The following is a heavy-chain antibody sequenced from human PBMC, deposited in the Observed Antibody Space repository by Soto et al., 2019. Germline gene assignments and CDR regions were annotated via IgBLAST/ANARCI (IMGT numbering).Heavy chain of an antibody. D-gene: IGHD6-13*01. CDR3: ARASAWQQLSDY. CDR1: GGSISSGGYY. Sequence: QVQLQESGPGLVKPSQTLSLTCTVSGGSISSGGYYWSWIRQHPGKGLEWIGYIYYSGSTYYNPSLKSRVTITVDTSKNQFSLKLSSVPAADTAGYYWARASAWQQLSDYWGQGTLVTVHS. J-gene: IGHJ4*02. CDR2: IYYSGST. V-gene: IGHV4-31*03.